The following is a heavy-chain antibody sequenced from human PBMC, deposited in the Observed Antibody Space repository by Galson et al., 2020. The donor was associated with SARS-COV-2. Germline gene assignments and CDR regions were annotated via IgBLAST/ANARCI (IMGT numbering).Heavy chain of an antibody. J-gene: IGHJ5*02. V-gene: IGHV3-30*04. CDR1: GFTFSSYA. Sequence: GESLKISCSASGFTFSSYAMHWVRQAPGKGLEWVALISYDGNNKFYADSVKGRFTISRDNSKNTLYLQMNSLRAEDTAIYYCAGRGGAPTGKDNWFDPWGQGTLVTVSS. CDR2: ISYDGNNK. D-gene: IGHD6-13*01. CDR3: AGRGGAPTGKDNWFDP.